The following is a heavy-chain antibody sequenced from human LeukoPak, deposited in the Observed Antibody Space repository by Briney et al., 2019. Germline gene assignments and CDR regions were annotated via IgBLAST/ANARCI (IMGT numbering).Heavy chain of an antibody. CDR3: AFSWTQLWLPQNYYYYGMDV. D-gene: IGHD5-18*01. CDR1: GYTFTSYD. J-gene: IGHJ6*02. Sequence: ASVKVSCKASGYTFTSYDINWVRQATGQGLEWMGWMNPNSGNTGYAQKFQGRVTMTRNTSISTAYMELSSLRSEDTAVYYCAFSWTQLWLPQNYYYYGMDVWGQGTTATVSS. V-gene: IGHV1-8*01. CDR2: MNPNSGNT.